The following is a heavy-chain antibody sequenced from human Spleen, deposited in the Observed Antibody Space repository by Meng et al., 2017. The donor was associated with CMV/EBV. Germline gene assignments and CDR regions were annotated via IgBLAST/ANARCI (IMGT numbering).Heavy chain of an antibody. J-gene: IGHJ5*02. CDR3: AHRWTNYDFWSGHNWFDP. V-gene: IGHV2-5*02. CDR1: GFSLSTSGVG. Sequence: QVTLKESGPTLVKPPQTLTLTCTFSGFSLSTSGVGVGWIRQPPGKALEWLALIYWDDDKRYSPSLKSRLTITKDTSKNQVVLTMTNMDPVDTATYYCAHRWTNYDFWSGHNWFDPWGQGTLVTVSS. D-gene: IGHD3-3*01. CDR2: IYWDDDK.